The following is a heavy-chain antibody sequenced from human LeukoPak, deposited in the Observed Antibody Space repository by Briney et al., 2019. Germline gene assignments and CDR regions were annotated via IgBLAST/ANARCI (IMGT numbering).Heavy chain of an antibody. CDR3: ARDPLRYLRVGYYDY. CDR2: IDYDSSNI. CDR1: AFTFSNSA. Sequence: GQSLRLSWPAYAFTFSNSAMNWVRQVPGKVLEWVSSIDYDSSNIYYAASVRGRFTISRDNARNSVYLQMNSLRVEDTAVYYCARDPLRYLRVGYYDYWGQGTLVAVSS. V-gene: IGHV3-21*01. J-gene: IGHJ4*02. D-gene: IGHD3-9*01.